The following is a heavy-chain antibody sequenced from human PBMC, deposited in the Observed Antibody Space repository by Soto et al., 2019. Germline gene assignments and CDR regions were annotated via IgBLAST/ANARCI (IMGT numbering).Heavy chain of an antibody. CDR3: ARRGECFEI. V-gene: IGHV4-59*08. CDR2: IYDSGST. J-gene: IGHJ3*02. Sequence: SETLSLTCTVSGGSISDYYWSWIRQPPGKGLEWIGYIYDSGSTNYNPSLKSRVTISVDTSKNQFSLKLSSVTAADTAVYYCARRGECFEIWGQGKMVTV. CDR1: GGSISDYY. D-gene: IGHD3-16*01.